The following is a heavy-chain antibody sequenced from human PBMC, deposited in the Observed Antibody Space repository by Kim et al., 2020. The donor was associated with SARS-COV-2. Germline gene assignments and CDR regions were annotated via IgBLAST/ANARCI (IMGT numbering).Heavy chain of an antibody. D-gene: IGHD2-15*01. CDR3: AKSGGGTRGYYYYGMDV. V-gene: IGHV3-23*01. J-gene: IGHJ6*02. Sequence: VKGRFTISRDNSKNTLYLQMNSLRAEDTAVYYCAKSGGGTRGYYYYGMDVWGQGTTVTVSS.